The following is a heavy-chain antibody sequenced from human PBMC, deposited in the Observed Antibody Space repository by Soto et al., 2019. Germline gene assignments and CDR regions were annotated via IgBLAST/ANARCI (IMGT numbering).Heavy chain of an antibody. J-gene: IGHJ5*02. Sequence: QVQLVQSGAEVKKPGASVKVSCKASGYTFTSYGISWVRQAPGQGLEWMGWISAYNGNTNYAQKLQGRVTMTTDTSTSTAYMGLRSLRSGDTAVYYCARLVGSGWRDNWFDPWGQGTLVTVCS. CDR1: GYTFTSYG. CDR2: ISAYNGNT. D-gene: IGHD6-19*01. CDR3: ARLVGSGWRDNWFDP. V-gene: IGHV1-18*01.